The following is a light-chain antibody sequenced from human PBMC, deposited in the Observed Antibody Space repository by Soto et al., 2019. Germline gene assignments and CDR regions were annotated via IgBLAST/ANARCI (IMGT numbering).Light chain of an antibody. J-gene: IGKJ2*01. Sequence: EIVLTQSPGTLSLSPGDRATLSCRASQSVSSSYLAWYQQKPGQAPRLLIYGASSRATGIPDRFSGSGSGTDFTLPISRLEPEDFAVYYCQQYGSSPYTFGQGTKVDIK. CDR1: QSVSSSY. V-gene: IGKV3-20*01. CDR2: GAS. CDR3: QQYGSSPYT.